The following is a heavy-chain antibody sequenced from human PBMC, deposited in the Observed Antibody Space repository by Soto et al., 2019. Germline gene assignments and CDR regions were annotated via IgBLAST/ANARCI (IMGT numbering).Heavy chain of an antibody. Sequence: QITLKESGPTLVEPTQTLTLTCTFSGISLSNSGVGVGWIRQPPGKALEWLALIYWDDDRRYNPSLRSRLTITKDTSKNQVVLRMTNMDPVDTATYYCAHEGTKIYYDVSGYPYWFDPWGQGTLVTVSS. J-gene: IGHJ5*02. CDR1: GISLSNSGVG. CDR3: AHEGTKIYYDVSGYPYWFDP. D-gene: IGHD3-22*01. V-gene: IGHV2-5*02. CDR2: IYWDDDR.